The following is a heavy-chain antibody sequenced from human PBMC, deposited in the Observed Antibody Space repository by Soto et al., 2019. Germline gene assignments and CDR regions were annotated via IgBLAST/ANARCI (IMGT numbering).Heavy chain of an antibody. V-gene: IGHV1-58*01. D-gene: IGHD2-8*01. CDR2: IVVGTTNT. J-gene: IGHJ4*02. Sequence: QTQLVQSGPEVKKPGTSVKVSCKASGFTLSGSAVQWVRQARGQRPEWIGWIVVGTTNTNYAQKFQGRVTFTTDMSTSTVYMDLSSLTSEDTAVYYCAAGMYVRHCDYWGQGTVVTVSS. CDR1: GFTLSGSA. CDR3: AAGMYVRHCDY.